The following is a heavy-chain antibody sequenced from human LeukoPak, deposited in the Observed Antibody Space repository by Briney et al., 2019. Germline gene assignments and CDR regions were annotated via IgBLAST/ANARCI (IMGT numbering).Heavy chain of an antibody. CDR1: GFTISSYW. Sequence: PGESLRLSCVASGFTISSYWMSWVRQAPGKGLEWVANIRQDGGQTYYVDSVKGRFTISRDNAKNSLYLQVNSLRAEDTAVYYCARDKHNPGSAFDIWGQGTMLTVSS. J-gene: IGHJ3*02. V-gene: IGHV3-7*01. CDR2: IRQDGGQT. D-gene: IGHD5-24*01. CDR3: ARDKHNPGSAFDI.